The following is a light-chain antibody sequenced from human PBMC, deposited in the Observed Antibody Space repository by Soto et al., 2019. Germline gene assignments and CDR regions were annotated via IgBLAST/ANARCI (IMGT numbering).Light chain of an antibody. J-gene: IGLJ3*02. CDR2: EVS. CDR1: SSDVGGYNY. V-gene: IGLV2-14*01. Sequence: QSALTQRASVSGSPGQSITISCTGTSSDVGGYNYVSWYQQHPGKVPKLMIYEVSYRPSGVSNRFSGSKSGNTASLTISGLQAEDEADYYCTSYTTISTLAFGAGTKLTVL. CDR3: TSYTTISTLA.